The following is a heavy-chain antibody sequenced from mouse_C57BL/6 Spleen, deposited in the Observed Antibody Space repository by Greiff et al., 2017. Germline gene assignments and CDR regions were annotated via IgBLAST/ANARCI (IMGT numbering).Heavy chain of an antibody. CDR3: ASEGDYYGFTGFAY. J-gene: IGHJ3*01. CDR1: GYTFTSYW. D-gene: IGHD2-2*01. V-gene: IGHV1-72*01. Sequence: QVQLQQPGAELVKPGASVQLSCKASGYTFTSYWMHWVKQRPGRGLEWIGRIDPHSGGTKYNEKFKSKATLTVDKPSSTAYMQLSSLTSEGSAVYYCASEGDYYGFTGFAYWGQGTLVTVSA. CDR2: IDPHSGGT.